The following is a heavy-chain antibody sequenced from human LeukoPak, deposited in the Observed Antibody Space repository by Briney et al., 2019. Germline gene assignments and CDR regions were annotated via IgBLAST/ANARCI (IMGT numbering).Heavy chain of an antibody. Sequence: GRSLRLACAASGFTFSSYWMTWVRHLPGKGLEWVAKIKQDGSEKYYVDSVKGRFTISRDNTRDSLYLQMNSLRAEDTAVYYCARGSGVTNAFDIWGQGTMVTVSS. D-gene: IGHD2-21*02. V-gene: IGHV3-7*01. CDR3: ARGSGVTNAFDI. J-gene: IGHJ3*02. CDR2: IKQDGSEK. CDR1: GFTFSSYW.